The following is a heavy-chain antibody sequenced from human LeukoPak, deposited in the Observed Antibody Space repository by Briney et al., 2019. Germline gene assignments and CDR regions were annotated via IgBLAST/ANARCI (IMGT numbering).Heavy chain of an antibody. Sequence: SETLSLTCTVSGGSISSYYWSWIRQPPGKGLEWIGYIYYSGSTNYNPSLKSRVTISVDTSKNQFSLKLSSVTAADTAVYYCARGTLWFGEFPRYFDYWGQGTLVTVSS. J-gene: IGHJ4*02. CDR2: IYYSGST. CDR3: ARGTLWFGEFPRYFDY. D-gene: IGHD3-10*01. CDR1: GGSISSYY. V-gene: IGHV4-59*01.